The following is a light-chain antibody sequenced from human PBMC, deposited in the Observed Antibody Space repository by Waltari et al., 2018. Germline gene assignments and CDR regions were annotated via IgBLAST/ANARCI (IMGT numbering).Light chain of an antibody. CDR1: GSDVAVSNF. V-gene: IGLV2-11*01. J-gene: IGLJ3*02. CDR2: DVT. Sequence: QSALTHPRSVSGSPGQSVTISSSATGSDVAVSNFVSWYHQHPGEAPKLVIYDVTERPSGVPSRFSGSKSGNSASLTVSGLQAEDEAVYYCCSFTGTWVFGGGTKLTVL. CDR3: CSFTGTWV.